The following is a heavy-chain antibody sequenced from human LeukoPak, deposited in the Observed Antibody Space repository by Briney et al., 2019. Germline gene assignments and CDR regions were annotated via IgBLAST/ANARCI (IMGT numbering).Heavy chain of an antibody. CDR1: GGSISSGDYY. J-gene: IGHJ6*02. Sequence: KPSQTLSLTCTVSGGSISSGDYYWSWIRQPPGKGLEWIGYIYYSGSTYYNPSLKSRVTISIDTSKNQFSLKLSSVPAADTAVYYCAREQVAASDYYYYGMDVWGQGTTVTVSS. V-gene: IGHV4-30-4*01. CDR3: AREQVAASDYYYYGMDV. CDR2: IYYSGST. D-gene: IGHD2-15*01.